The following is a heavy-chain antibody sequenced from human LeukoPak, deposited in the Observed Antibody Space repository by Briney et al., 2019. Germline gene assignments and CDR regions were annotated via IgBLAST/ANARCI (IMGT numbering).Heavy chain of an antibody. Sequence: QAGGSLRLSCAASGFTFSSYGMHWVRQAPGKGLEGVAVISYDGSNKYYADSVKGRFTISRDNSKNMLYLQMNSLRAEDTAVYYCARDTPRIAAAGFDYWGQGTLVTVSS. D-gene: IGHD6-13*01. CDR3: ARDTPRIAAAGFDY. V-gene: IGHV3-30*03. CDR1: GFTFSSYG. J-gene: IGHJ4*02. CDR2: ISYDGSNK.